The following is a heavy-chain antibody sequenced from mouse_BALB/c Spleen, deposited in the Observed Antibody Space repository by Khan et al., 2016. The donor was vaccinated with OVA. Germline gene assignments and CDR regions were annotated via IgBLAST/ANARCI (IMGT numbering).Heavy chain of an antibody. J-gene: IGHJ3*01. V-gene: IGHV5-4*02. CDR2: ISDGGSYT. CDR1: GFTISDYY. CDR3: ARAGYGGFAY. D-gene: IGHD1-1*02. Sequence: EVELVESGGGLVKPGGSRTLSCAASGFTISDYYMYWVRQTPEKRLEWVATISDGGSYTYYPDSVKWRFTISRGSAKKNLYLQMSRLESEATAMYYWARAGYGGFAYWGQGTLVTVSA.